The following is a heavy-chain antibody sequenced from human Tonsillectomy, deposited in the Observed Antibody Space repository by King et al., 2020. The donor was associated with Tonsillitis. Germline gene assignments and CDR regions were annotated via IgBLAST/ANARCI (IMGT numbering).Heavy chain of an antibody. D-gene: IGHD5-12*01. J-gene: IGHJ6*03. V-gene: IGHV3-21*01. CDR1: GFTFSSYS. Sequence: VQLVESGGGLVKPGGSLRLSCAASGFTFSSYSMNWVRQAPGKGLEWVSCISSSGRYIYYAASVKGRFTISTDRAKNSLYLQMTRLRAEDTAVYYCARGGGFSGYAYMDVWGKGTTATVSS. CDR3: ARGGGFSGYAYMDV. CDR2: ISSSGRYI.